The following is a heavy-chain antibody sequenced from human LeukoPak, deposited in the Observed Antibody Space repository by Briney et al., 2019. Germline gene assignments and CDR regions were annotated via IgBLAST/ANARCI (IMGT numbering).Heavy chain of an antibody. V-gene: IGHV4-59*01. CDR1: GGSISSYY. D-gene: IGHD1-26*01. CDR3: AGGLEGTTTLNY. CDR2: IYYSGST. J-gene: IGHJ4*02. Sequence: PSETLSLTCIVSGGSISSYYWSWIRQPPGKGLEWIGYIYYSGSTNYNPSLKSRVTISVDTSKNQFPLKLSSVTAADTAVYYCAGGLEGTTTLNYWGQGTLVTVSS.